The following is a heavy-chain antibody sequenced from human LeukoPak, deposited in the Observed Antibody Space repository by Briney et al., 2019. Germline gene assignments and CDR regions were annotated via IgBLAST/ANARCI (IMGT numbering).Heavy chain of an antibody. Sequence: SQTLSLTCTVPGGSISSGGYYWSWIRQHPGKGLEWIGYIYYSGSTYYNPSLKSRVTISVDTSKNQFSLKLSSVTAADTAVYYCARVLVDYYYYMDVWGKGTTDTVSS. CDR1: GGSISSGGYY. J-gene: IGHJ6*03. CDR3: ARVLVDYYYYMDV. D-gene: IGHD1-26*01. V-gene: IGHV4-31*03. CDR2: IYYSGST.